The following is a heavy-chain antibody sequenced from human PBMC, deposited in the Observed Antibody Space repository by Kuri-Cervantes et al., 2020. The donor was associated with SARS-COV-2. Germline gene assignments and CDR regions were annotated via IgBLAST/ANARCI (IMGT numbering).Heavy chain of an antibody. J-gene: IGHJ4*02. CDR2: IRYDGSNE. Sequence: GGSLRLSCAASGFTFSSYGMHWVRQAPGKGLEWVAFIRYDGSNEYYADSVKGRFTISRDNSKNTLYLQMNSLRAEDTAVYYCASGILYRWEGYFDYWGQGTLVTVSS. CDR3: ASGILYRWEGYFDY. V-gene: IGHV3-30*02. D-gene: IGHD2-15*01. CDR1: GFTFSSYG.